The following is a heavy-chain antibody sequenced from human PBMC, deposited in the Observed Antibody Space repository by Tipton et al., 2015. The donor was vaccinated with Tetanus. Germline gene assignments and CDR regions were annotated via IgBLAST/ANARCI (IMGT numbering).Heavy chain of an antibody. V-gene: IGHV4-39*07. Sequence: TLSLTCTVSGDSISSSEYYWGWIRQPPGEGLEWIASVYYDGSAYTNPSLKSRIAISVDTSKNQFSLKLSSVTAADTAVYYCARAEYSSGWFSTDRDYYGMDVWGQGTTVTVSS. D-gene: IGHD6-19*01. CDR2: VYYDGSA. CDR1: GDSISSSEYY. J-gene: IGHJ6*02. CDR3: ARAEYSSGWFSTDRDYYGMDV.